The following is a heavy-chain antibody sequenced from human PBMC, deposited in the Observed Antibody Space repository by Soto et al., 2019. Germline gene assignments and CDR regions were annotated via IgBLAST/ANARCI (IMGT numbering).Heavy chain of an antibody. Sequence: QVQLVQYGAEVKKPGSSVKVSCKASGGTFSRYTITWVRQAPGEGLVWMGGVIAPFGTPNYAQKIQGRVTINADESTNTSYMELSSLRSEDTAVYYCARDQFSTSPGNYYYYYGMDVWGQGTTVTVSS. D-gene: IGHD6-6*01. V-gene: IGHV1-69*01. CDR3: ARDQFSTSPGNYYYYYGMDV. J-gene: IGHJ6*02. CDR1: GGTFSRYT. CDR2: VIAPFGTP.